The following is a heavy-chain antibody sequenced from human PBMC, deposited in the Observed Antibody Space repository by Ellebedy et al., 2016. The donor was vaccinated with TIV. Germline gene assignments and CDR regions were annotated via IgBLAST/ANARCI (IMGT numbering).Heavy chain of an antibody. D-gene: IGHD3-10*01. V-gene: IGHV3-49*03. CDR1: GFTFGDYA. CDR2: IRSKAYGGTT. CDR3: TRDRLTMVRGVILYYGMDV. J-gene: IGHJ6*02. Sequence: GESLKISXTASGFTFGDYAMSWFRQAPGKGLEWVGFIRSKAYGGTTEYAASVKGRFTISRDDSKSIAYLQMNSLKTEDTAVYYCTRDRLTMVRGVILYYGMDVWGQGTTVTVSS.